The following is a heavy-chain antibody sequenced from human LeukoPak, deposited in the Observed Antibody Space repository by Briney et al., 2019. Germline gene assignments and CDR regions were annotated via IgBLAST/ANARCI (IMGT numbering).Heavy chain of an antibody. J-gene: IGHJ4*02. CDR2: INTNTGNP. CDR1: GYTFTSYA. Sequence: ASVKVSCKASGYTFTSYAMNWVRQAPGQGLEWMGWINTNTGNPTYAQGFTGRFVFSLDTSVSTAYLQIGSLKAEDTAVYYCARVGSSYYDILTGYSPDYWGQGTLVTVSS. V-gene: IGHV7-4-1*01. CDR3: ARVGSSYYDILTGYSPDY. D-gene: IGHD3-9*01.